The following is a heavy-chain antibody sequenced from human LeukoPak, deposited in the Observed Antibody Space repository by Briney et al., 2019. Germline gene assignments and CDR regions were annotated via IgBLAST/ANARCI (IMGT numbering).Heavy chain of an antibody. Sequence: GGSLRLSCAASGFTFDDYAMHWVRQAPGKGLEWVSTISGSGDSTYYADSVKDRFTISRDNSKNTLYLQMNSLRAEDTAVYYCAKFGNIYFDYWGQGTLVTVSS. CDR1: GFTFDDYA. CDR2: ISGSGDST. J-gene: IGHJ4*02. CDR3: AKFGNIYFDY. D-gene: IGHD2/OR15-2a*01. V-gene: IGHV3-23*01.